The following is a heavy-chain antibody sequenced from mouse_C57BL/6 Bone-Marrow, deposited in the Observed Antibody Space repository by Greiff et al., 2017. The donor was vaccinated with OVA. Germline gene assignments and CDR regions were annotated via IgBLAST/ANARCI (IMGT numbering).Heavy chain of an antibody. Sequence: EVKLVESGGGLVKPGGSLKLSCAASGFTFSSDAMSWVRQTPEKRLEWVATISDGGSYTYYTDNVKGRFTISIDNAKNTLYLEMSHLKSQDTAMYYCARERNYGNPLDYWGQGTTLTVSS. V-gene: IGHV5-4*01. CDR1: GFTFSSDA. CDR3: ARERNYGNPLDY. D-gene: IGHD2-1*01. J-gene: IGHJ2*01. CDR2: ISDGGSYT.